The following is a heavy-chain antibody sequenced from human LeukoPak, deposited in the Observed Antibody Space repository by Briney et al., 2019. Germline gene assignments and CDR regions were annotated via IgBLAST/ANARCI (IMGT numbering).Heavy chain of an antibody. CDR2: IIPIFGTA. V-gene: IGHV1-69*06. D-gene: IGHD1-26*01. CDR1: GGTFSSYA. J-gene: IGHJ4*02. CDR3: ARDRGYSGSSGG. Sequence: GASVKVSCRASGGTFSSYAISWVRQAPGQGLEWMGGIIPIFGTANYAQKFQGRVTITADKSTSTAYMELSSLRSEDTAVYYCARDRGYSGSSGGWGQGTLVTISS.